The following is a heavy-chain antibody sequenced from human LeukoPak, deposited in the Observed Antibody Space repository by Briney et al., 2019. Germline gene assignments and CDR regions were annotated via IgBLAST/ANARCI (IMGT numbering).Heavy chain of an antibody. Sequence: PGGSLRLSCAASGFTFSSYWRSWVRQAQGKGKEWVANIKQDGSEKYYVDSVKGRFTISRDNAKTSLYLQMNSLRAEDTAVYYCARVDIVVVPAAIVGSGYYYYMDVWGKGTTVTVSS. CDR1: GFTFSSYW. CDR2: IKQDGSEK. V-gene: IGHV3-7*01. D-gene: IGHD2-2*02. J-gene: IGHJ6*03. CDR3: ARVDIVVVPAAIVGSGYYYYMDV.